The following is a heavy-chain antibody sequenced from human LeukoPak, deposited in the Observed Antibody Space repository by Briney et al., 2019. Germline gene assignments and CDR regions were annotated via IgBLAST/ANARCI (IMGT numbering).Heavy chain of an antibody. CDR2: ISYDGSNK. Sequence: GGSLRLSCAASGFTFSSYGMHWVRQAPGKGLEWVAVISYDGSNKYYADSVKGRFTISRDNSKNTLYLQMNSLRAEGTAVYYCAKDKADYYGPGSYAWFDPWGQGTLVTVSS. CDR3: AKDKADYYGPGSYAWFDP. J-gene: IGHJ5*02. V-gene: IGHV3-30*18. CDR1: GFTFSSYG. D-gene: IGHD3-10*01.